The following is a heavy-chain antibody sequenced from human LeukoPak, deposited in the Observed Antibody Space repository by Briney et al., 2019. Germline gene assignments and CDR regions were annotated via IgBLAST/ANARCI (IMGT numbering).Heavy chain of an antibody. Sequence: PGGSLRLSCAASGFTISNHWMHWVRQAPGKGLMWVARINSDGSSASYADSVKGRLTISRDNAKNTLYLQMNSLRAEDTAVYYCARDGYTLLDYWGQGTLVTVSS. J-gene: IGHJ4*02. D-gene: IGHD5-24*01. V-gene: IGHV3-74*01. CDR3: ARDGYTLLDY. CDR1: GFTISNHW. CDR2: INSDGSSA.